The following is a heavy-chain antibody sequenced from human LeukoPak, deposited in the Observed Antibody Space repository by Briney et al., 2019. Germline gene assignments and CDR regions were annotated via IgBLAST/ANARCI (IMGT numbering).Heavy chain of an antibody. Sequence: GGSLRLSCEASGFTFSIYEVNWVSQAPGKGLEWLSHISDSGSSTHYADSVKGRFTISRDNSKNSLYLEMNSLRGEDTAIYYCARDATTAIGTVYMDVWGKGTTVTISS. V-gene: IGHV3-48*03. CDR1: GFTFSIYE. CDR2: ISDSGSST. J-gene: IGHJ6*03. D-gene: IGHD1-1*01. CDR3: ARDATTAIGTVYMDV.